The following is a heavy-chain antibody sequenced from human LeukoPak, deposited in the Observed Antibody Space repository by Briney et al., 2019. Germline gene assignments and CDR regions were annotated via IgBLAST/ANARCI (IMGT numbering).Heavy chain of an antibody. D-gene: IGHD3-10*01. CDR2: IYYSGST. V-gene: IGHV4-39*01. CDR1: GGSISSSSYY. J-gene: IGHJ3*02. Sequence: SETLSLTCTVSGGSISSSSYYWGWIRQPPGKGLEWIGSIYYSGSTYYNPSLKSRVTISVDTSKNQFSLKLSSVTAADTAVYYCARSASYSDGLWLIVSCAFDIWGQGTMVTVSS. CDR3: ARSASYSDGLWLIVSCAFDI.